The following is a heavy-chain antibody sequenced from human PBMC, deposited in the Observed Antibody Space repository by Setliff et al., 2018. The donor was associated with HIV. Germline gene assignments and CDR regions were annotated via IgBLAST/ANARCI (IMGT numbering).Heavy chain of an antibody. J-gene: IGHJ5*02. CDR2: ISGSGSTI. Sequence: LRLSCAASGFTFSTSEMNWVRQAPGKGLEWVSYISGSGSTIYYVDSVKGRFTISRDNPKNSLNLQMNSLRAEDTAVYYCVGDHRPSNNNWHHWFDPWGQGTLVTVSS. CDR1: GFTFSTSE. CDR3: VGDHRPSNNNWHHWFDP. D-gene: IGHD1-1*01. V-gene: IGHV3-48*03.